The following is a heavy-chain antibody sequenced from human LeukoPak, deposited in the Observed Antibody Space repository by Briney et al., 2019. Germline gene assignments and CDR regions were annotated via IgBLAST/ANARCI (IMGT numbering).Heavy chain of an antibody. CDR3: ARTTPGGARTSYFDY. Sequence: GGSLRLSCAASGFTFSDYYMSWIRQAPGKGLEWVSYISSSGSTIYYADSVKGRFTISRDNAKNSLYLQMNSLRAEDTAVYYCARTTPGGARTSYFDYWGQGTLVTVSS. CDR2: ISSSGSTI. CDR1: GFTFSDYY. V-gene: IGHV3-11*04. D-gene: IGHD1-14*01. J-gene: IGHJ4*02.